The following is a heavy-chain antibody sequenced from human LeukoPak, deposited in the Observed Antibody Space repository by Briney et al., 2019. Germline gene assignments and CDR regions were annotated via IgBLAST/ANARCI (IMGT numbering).Heavy chain of an antibody. Sequence: ASVKVSCKASGYTFTGYYMHWVRQAPGQGVEWMGWVNPNSGGTNYAQKFQGRVTMTRDTSISTAYMELSRLRSDDTAVYYCARDITGTTWLGDYWGQGTLVTVSS. CDR1: GYTFTGYY. J-gene: IGHJ4*02. D-gene: IGHD1-7*01. CDR2: VNPNSGGT. V-gene: IGHV1-2*02. CDR3: ARDITGTTWLGDY.